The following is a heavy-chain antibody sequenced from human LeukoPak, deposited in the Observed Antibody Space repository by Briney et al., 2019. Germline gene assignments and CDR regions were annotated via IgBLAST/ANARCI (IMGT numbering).Heavy chain of an antibody. CDR2: ISGSGGST. V-gene: IGHV3-23*01. CDR1: GFTFSSYA. D-gene: IGHD4-17*01. CDR3: AKDLYGDYAFWFFFDY. J-gene: IGHJ4*02. Sequence: PGGSLRLSCAASGFTFSSYAMSRVRQAPGKGLEWVSAISGSGGSTYYADSVKGRFTISRDNSKNTLYLQMNSLRAEDTAVYYCAKDLYGDYAFWFFFDYWGQGTLVTVPS.